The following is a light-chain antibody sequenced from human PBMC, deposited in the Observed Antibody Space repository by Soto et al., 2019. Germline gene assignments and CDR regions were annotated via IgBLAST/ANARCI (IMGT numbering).Light chain of an antibody. V-gene: IGKV1-12*01. Sequence: DIQMTQSPSSVSASVGDRVTITCRASQGISNWLTWYQQKPGKTPKLLIFATSTLQSGVPSRFSGSASGTDFTLTISSLQPEDSATYYCQQAKSFPWTFGQGTKVEI. J-gene: IGKJ1*01. CDR1: QGISNW. CDR3: QQAKSFPWT. CDR2: ATS.